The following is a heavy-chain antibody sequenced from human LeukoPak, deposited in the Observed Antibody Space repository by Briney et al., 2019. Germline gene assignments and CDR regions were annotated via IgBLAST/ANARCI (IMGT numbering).Heavy chain of an antibody. Sequence: GGSLRLSCAASGFTFSSYWMHWVRQAPGKGLVWVSRINTDGSSTSYAGSVKGRFTISRDNAKNTLYLQMNSLRAEDTAVYYCATGYVAVAGTDYWGQGTLVTVSS. CDR3: ATGYVAVAGTDY. CDR1: GFTFSSYW. J-gene: IGHJ4*02. CDR2: INTDGSST. V-gene: IGHV3-74*01. D-gene: IGHD6-19*01.